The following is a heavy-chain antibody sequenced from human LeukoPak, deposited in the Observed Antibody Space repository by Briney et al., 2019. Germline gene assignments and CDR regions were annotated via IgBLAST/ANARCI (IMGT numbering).Heavy chain of an antibody. J-gene: IGHJ4*02. V-gene: IGHV3-23*01. CDR1: GFSFNDFV. CDR3: ARVSTSCYIGCSFDN. CDR2: IVGSGDYT. D-gene: IGHD2-2*02. Sequence: PGGSLRLSCAASGFSFNDFVMSWVRQAPGKGLEWVSTIVGSGDYTYNADSVKGRFTISRDNSKNTLYLQLGSLGAEDTAIYYCARVSTSCYIGCSFDNWGQGTLVTVSS.